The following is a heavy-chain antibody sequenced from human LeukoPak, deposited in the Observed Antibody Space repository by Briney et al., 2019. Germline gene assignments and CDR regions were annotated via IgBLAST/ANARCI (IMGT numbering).Heavy chain of an antibody. J-gene: IGHJ4*02. V-gene: IGHV3-23*01. CDR3: AKETDYYGSGSYFDY. CDR2: ISGSGGST. Sequence: PGGSLRPSCAPSGFTFSSYWMPWARKAPGRGREWVSAISGSGGSTYYADSVKGRFTISRDNSKNTLYLQMNSLRAEDTAVYYCAKETDYYGSGSYFDYWGQGTLVTVSS. CDR1: GFTFSSYW. D-gene: IGHD3-10*01.